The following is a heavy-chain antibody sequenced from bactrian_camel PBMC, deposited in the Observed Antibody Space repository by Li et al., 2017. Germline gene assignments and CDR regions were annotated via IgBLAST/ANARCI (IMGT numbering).Heavy chain of an antibody. Sequence: HVQLVESGGGSLQAGGSLRLSCAASGYTYNRNCMAWFRQAPGKEREGVARIATGSGNTYCADSVKGRFTISQDNAKNTVYLLMNSLKPEDTAMYYCAADPRPCTVVGAVLHKHGYIGRGTQVTVS. CDR2: IATGSGNT. J-gene: IGHJ4*01. V-gene: IGHV3S1*01. CDR1: GYTYNRNC. D-gene: IGHD3*01.